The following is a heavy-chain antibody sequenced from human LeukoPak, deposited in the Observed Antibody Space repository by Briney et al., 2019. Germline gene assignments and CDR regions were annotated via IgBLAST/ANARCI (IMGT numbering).Heavy chain of an antibody. Sequence: ASVKVSCKASGYTFTGYYMHWVRQAPGQGLEWMGWIKPNSGGTNYAQKFQGWVTMTRDTSISTAYMELSRLRSDDTAVYYCARRSSGSTSYGMDVWGQGTTVTVSS. CDR2: IKPNSGGT. CDR3: ARRSSGSTSYGMDV. J-gene: IGHJ6*02. V-gene: IGHV1-2*04. D-gene: IGHD6-19*01. CDR1: GYTFTGYY.